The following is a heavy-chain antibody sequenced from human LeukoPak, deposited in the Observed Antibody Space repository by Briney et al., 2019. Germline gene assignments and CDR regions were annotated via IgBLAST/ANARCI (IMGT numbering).Heavy chain of an antibody. D-gene: IGHD1-26*01. Sequence: GGSLRLSCSASGFTFNSYAMMWVRQAPGKGMEWVTDADSVKGRFTISRDNSKNTLYLQMNGLRAEDTAVYYCAKASGSYPYYFDYWGQGTLVTVSS. J-gene: IGHJ4*02. CDR1: GFTFNSYA. V-gene: IGHV3-23*01. CDR3: AKASGSYPYYFDY.